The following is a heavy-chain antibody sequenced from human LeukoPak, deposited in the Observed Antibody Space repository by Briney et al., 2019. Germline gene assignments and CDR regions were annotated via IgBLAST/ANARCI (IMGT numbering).Heavy chain of an antibody. Sequence: GGSLRLSCAASGFTFANYATSWVRQAPGKGLEWVSGISGYGDSKYYAASMNGRFTISRDNSKNTLYLQMNSLGAEDTAVYYCAKARTDLFSLSWFDYWGQGTLVTVSS. V-gene: IGHV3-23*01. CDR2: ISGYGDSK. CDR3: AKARTDLFSLSWFDY. D-gene: IGHD2/OR15-2a*01. CDR1: GFTFANYA. J-gene: IGHJ4*02.